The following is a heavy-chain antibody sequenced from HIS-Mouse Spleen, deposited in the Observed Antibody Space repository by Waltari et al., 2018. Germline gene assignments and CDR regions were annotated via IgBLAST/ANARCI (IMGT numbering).Heavy chain of an antibody. CDR2: FYRGGSR. Sequence: EVQLVETVGGLIQPGGSLRLSCAASGFTVSSNYMSSVRQAPGKGLEWLSVFYRGGSRNQADSVKGRFIIARVKYKNTLHLPMNGLRAEDTVVYYSARHYYYGSGSYYFGYWGTGTLVTDSS. CDR1: GFTVSSNY. CDR3: ARHYYYGSGSYYFGY. J-gene: IGHJ4*02. V-gene: IGHV3-53*02. D-gene: IGHD3-10*01.